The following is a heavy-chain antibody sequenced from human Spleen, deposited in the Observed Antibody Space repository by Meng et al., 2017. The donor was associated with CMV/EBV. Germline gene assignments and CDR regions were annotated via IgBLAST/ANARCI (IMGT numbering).Heavy chain of an antibody. CDR3: ARGLTSCWDP. CDR2: INHSGST. Sequence: SLPSAVYGGSFSGYYWSWIRQPPGKGLEWIGEINHSGSTNYNPSLKSRVTISVDTSKNQFSLKLSSVTAADTAVYYCARGLTSCWDPWGQGTLVTVSS. D-gene: IGHD2-2*01. J-gene: IGHJ5*02. CDR1: GGSFSGYY. V-gene: IGHV4-34*01.